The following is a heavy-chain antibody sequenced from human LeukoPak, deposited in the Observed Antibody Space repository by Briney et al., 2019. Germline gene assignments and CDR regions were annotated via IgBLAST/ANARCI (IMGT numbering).Heavy chain of an antibody. CDR3: ARGLYYYDSSGYYNAFDY. J-gene: IGHJ4*02. Sequence: SETLSLTCTVSGGSISSYYWSWIRQPPGKRLEWIGYIYYSGSTNYNPSLKSRVTISVDTSKNQFSLKLSSVTAADTAVYYCARGLYYYDSSGYYNAFDYWGQGTLVTVSS. CDR1: GGSISSYY. V-gene: IGHV4-59*01. D-gene: IGHD3-22*01. CDR2: IYYSGST.